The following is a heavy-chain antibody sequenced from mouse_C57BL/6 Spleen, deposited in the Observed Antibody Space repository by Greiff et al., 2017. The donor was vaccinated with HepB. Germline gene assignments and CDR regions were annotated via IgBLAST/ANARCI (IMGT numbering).Heavy chain of an antibody. Sequence: VQLQQSGAELVRPGASVKLSCTASGFNIKDDYMHWVNQRPEQGLEWIGWIDPENGDTEYASKFQGKTTITADTSSNTAYLQLSSLTSEDTAVCFWSYITTGPWFAYWGQGALVAVSA. D-gene: IGHD1-1*01. V-gene: IGHV14-4*01. J-gene: IGHJ3*01. CDR2: IDPENGDT. CDR3: SYITTGPWFAY. CDR1: GFNIKDDY.